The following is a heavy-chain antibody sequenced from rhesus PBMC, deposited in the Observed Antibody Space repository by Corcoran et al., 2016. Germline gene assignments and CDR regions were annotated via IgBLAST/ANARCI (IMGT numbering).Heavy chain of an antibody. CDR3: ARERVGATTYFDY. V-gene: IGHV2-95*01. Sequence: QVTLKESGPALVKPTQTLTLTCTFSGFSISTTGTGVGWIRQPPGKALEWLASIYWNDSKYYSTSLKSRLTISKYTSKTQVVLTMTNMDPVDTATYYCARERVGATTYFDYWGQGVLVTVSS. CDR1: GFSISTTGTG. D-gene: IGHD1-44*02. CDR2: IYWNDSK. J-gene: IGHJ4*01.